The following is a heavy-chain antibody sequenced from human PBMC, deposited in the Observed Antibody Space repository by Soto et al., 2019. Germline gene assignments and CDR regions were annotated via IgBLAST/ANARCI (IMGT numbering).Heavy chain of an antibody. CDR1: GGSISSGGYY. CDR2: IYYNGNT. V-gene: IGHV4-31*03. J-gene: IGHJ5*02. CDR3: AGGSSKSWFDP. D-gene: IGHD6-6*01. Sequence: QVQLQESGLGLVKASQTLSLTCTVSGGSISSGGYYWSWIRQHPGKGLEWIGYIYYNGNTYYNPSLKSRITISLDTSKNQFSLKLTSVTAADTAVYYCAGGSSKSWFDPWGQGTLVTVSS.